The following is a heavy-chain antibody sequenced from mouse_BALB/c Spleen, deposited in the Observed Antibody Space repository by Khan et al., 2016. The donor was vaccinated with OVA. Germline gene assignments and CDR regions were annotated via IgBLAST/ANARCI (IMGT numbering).Heavy chain of an antibody. CDR1: GFSLTNYG. CDR2: LWSDGST. Sequence: QVQLKESGPGLVAPSQSLSITCTISGFSLTNYGVHWVRQPPGKDLEWLVVLWSDGSTTYNSALKSRLTISKDNSKSQVFLKMNSLQTDDTAMYFCARQPYYHYNIMDYWGQGTSVTVSS. J-gene: IGHJ4*01. D-gene: IGHD2-10*01. V-gene: IGHV2-6-1*01. CDR3: ARQPYYHYNIMDY.